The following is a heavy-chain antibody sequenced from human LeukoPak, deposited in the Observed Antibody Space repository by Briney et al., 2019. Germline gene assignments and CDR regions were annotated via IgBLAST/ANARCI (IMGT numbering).Heavy chain of an antibody. J-gene: IGHJ4*02. CDR2: GFYGGSA. D-gene: IGHD2-2*01. CDR3: ARQFATASADTRGYFDF. V-gene: IGHV4-39*01. Sequence: PSETLSLTCTVSGASISSSNDYWGWIRQAPGKGLEWIGSGFYGGSAHYNPSLNSRATISVDTSKNQFSLKLSSVTAADAAMYYCARQFATASADTRGYFDFWGQGTVVTVSS. CDR1: GASISSSNDY.